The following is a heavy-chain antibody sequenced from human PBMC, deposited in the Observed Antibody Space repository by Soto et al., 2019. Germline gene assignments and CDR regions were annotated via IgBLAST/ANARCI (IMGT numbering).Heavy chain of an antibody. Sequence: ASVKVSCKASGYTFTSYYMHWVRQAPGQGLEWMGIINPSGGSTSYAQKFQGRVTMTRDTSTSTVYMELSSLRSEDTAVYYCAREAYSSSWFPLEDYGVDVWGQGTTVTVSS. J-gene: IGHJ6*02. D-gene: IGHD6-13*01. CDR3: AREAYSSSWFPLEDYGVDV. CDR2: INPSGGST. CDR1: GYTFTSYY. V-gene: IGHV1-46*03.